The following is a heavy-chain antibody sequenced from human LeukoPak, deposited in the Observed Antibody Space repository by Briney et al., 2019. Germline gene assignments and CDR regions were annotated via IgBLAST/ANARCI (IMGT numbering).Heavy chain of an antibody. CDR2: INWNGGSI. D-gene: IGHD3-10*01. J-gene: IGHJ4*02. CDR1: GFTFDDYG. CDR3: ARVYYYGSGSYLDY. Sequence: GGSLRLSCAASGFTFDDYGMSWVRQAPGKGLEWVSGINWNGGSIGYADSVKGRFTISRDNAKNSLYLQMNSLRAEDTALYYCARVYYYGSGSYLDYWGQGTLVTVSS. V-gene: IGHV3-20*04.